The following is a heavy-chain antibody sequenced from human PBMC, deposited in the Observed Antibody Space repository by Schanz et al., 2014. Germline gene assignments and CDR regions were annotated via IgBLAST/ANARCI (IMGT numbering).Heavy chain of an antibody. J-gene: IGHJ4*02. CDR2: IKHDGSVK. V-gene: IGHV3-7*02. CDR3: VSQTGSPNY. Sequence: EVQLVESGGGLVQPGGSLRLSCAASGFTFTNYAMSWVRQAPGKGPEWVANIKHDGSVKDYVDSVEGRFTISRDNAKRSLFLQMNSLRVEDTAVYFCVSQTGSPNYWGQGTLXTVSS. D-gene: IGHD6-13*01. CDR1: GFTFTNYA.